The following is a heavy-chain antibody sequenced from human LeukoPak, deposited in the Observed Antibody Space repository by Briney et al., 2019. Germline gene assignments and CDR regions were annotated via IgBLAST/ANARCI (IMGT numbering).Heavy chain of an antibody. V-gene: IGHV3-30*04. CDR2: ISYDGSNK. J-gene: IGHJ4*02. CDR3: ARAIKAVVGTFHRDYYFDY. D-gene: IGHD6-19*01. CDR1: GFTFSSYA. Sequence: GRSLRLSCAASGFTFSSYAMHWVRQAPGKGLEWVAVISYDGSNKYYADSVKGRFTISRDNSKNTLYLQMNSLRAEDTAVYYCARAIKAVVGTFHRDYYFDYWGQGTLVTVSS.